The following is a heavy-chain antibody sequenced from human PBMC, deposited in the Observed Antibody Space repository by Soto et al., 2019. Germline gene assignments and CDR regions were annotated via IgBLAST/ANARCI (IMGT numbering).Heavy chain of an antibody. CDR2: IIPIFGTA. CDR3: ARAYSGRLPRRADYYFAMDV. CDR1: GGTFSSYA. D-gene: IGHD2-15*01. J-gene: IGHJ6*02. V-gene: IGHV1-69*13. Sequence: SVKVSCKASGGTFSSYAISWVRQAPGQGLEWMGGIIPIFGTANYAQKFQGRVTITADESTSTAYMELSSLRSEDTAVYYCARAYSGRLPRRADYYFAMDVWGQGTTVTSP.